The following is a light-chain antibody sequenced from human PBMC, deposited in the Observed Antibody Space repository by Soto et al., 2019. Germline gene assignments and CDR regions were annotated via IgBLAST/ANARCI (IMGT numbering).Light chain of an antibody. V-gene: IGKV3D-20*02. J-gene: IGKJ5*01. CDR2: GAS. CDR1: QSVSSSY. Sequence: IVLTLPPGTLSLSPEERTSRSCRASQSVSSSYLAWYQQKPGQAPRLLIYGASSRATGIPDRFSGSGSGTDFTLTISSLEPEDFAVYYWQQRSNWLITFGQGTRLEI. CDR3: QQRSNWLIT.